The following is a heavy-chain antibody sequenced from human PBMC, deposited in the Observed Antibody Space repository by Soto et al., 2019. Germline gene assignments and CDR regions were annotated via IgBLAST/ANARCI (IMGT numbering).Heavy chain of an antibody. CDR2: VSAYNGNT. CDR3: ARSRIAVAIDAFDI. Sequence: ASVKVSCKASGYTFTSYGISWVRQAPGQGLEWMGWVSAYNGNTNYAQKLQGIVTMTTDTSTSTAYMELRSLRSDDTAVYYCARSRIAVAIDAFDIWGQGTMVTVSS. CDR1: GYTFTSYG. V-gene: IGHV1-18*01. D-gene: IGHD6-19*01. J-gene: IGHJ3*02.